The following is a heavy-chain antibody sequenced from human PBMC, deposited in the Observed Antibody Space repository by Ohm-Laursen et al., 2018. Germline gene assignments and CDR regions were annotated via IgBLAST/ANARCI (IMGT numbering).Heavy chain of an antibody. J-gene: IGHJ3*02. D-gene: IGHD1-26*01. CDR2: VTPNGGNT. Sequence: SLRLSCAASGFTFSSFSMAWVRQAPGKGLEWVSSVTPNGGNTYYADSVKGRFTISRDNSKNTLYLQMNSLRAEDTAVYYCFSGPSWEIWGQGTVVTVSS. CDR1: GFTFSSFS. CDR3: FSGPSWEI. V-gene: IGHV3-23*01.